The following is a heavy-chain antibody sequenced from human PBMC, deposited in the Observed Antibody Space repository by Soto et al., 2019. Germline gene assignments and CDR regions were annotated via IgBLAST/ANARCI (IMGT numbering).Heavy chain of an antibody. CDR1: GFTFSSYS. CDR3: ARDRALVNLFDY. D-gene: IGHD2-15*01. V-gene: IGHV3-21*01. CDR2: ISSSSSYI. J-gene: IGHJ4*02. Sequence: EVQLVESGGGLVKPGGSLRLSCAASGFTFSSYSMNWVRQAPGKGLEWVSSISSSSSYIYYADSVKGRFTISRDNAKNSLYMQMNSLRAEDTAVYYCARDRALVNLFDYWGQGTLVTVSS.